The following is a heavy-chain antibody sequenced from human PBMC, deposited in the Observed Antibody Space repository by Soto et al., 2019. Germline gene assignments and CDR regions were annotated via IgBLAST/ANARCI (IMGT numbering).Heavy chain of an antibody. Sequence: ASVKVSCKAPGYTFTSYGISWVRQAPGQGLEWMGWISAYNGNTNYAQKLQGRVTMTTDTSTSTAYMELRSLRSDDTAVYYCARDLSRFLTRTDYYYGMDVWGQGTTVTVSS. CDR3: ARDLSRFLTRTDYYYGMDV. CDR1: GYTFTSYG. V-gene: IGHV1-18*04. CDR2: ISAYNGNT. J-gene: IGHJ6*02. D-gene: IGHD1-20*01.